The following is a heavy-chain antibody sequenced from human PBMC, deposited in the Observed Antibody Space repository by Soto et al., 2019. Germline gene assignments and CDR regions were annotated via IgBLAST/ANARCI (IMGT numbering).Heavy chain of an antibody. D-gene: IGHD3-9*01. CDR2: INAGNGNT. V-gene: IGHV1-3*01. CDR3: AVDISSQGRGEFDY. CDR1: GYTFTSYA. J-gene: IGHJ4*02. Sequence: ASVKVSCKASGYTFTSYAMHWVRQAPGQRLEWMGWINAGNGNTKYSQKFQGRVTITRDTSASTAYMELNSLKTEDTAVYFCAVDISSQGRGEFDYWGQGTLVTVSS.